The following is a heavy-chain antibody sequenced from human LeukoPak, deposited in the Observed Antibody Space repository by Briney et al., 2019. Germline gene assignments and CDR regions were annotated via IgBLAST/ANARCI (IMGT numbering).Heavy chain of an antibody. Sequence: NAGGSLRLSCAASGFTFSSYSMNWVRQAPGKGLEWVSSISSSSSYIYYADSVKGRFTISRDNAKNSLYLQMNSLRAEDTAVYYCARVISAMAAEDYWGQGTLVTVSS. J-gene: IGHJ4*02. V-gene: IGHV3-21*01. CDR1: GFTFSSYS. CDR2: ISSSSSYI. D-gene: IGHD5-18*01. CDR3: ARVISAMAAEDY.